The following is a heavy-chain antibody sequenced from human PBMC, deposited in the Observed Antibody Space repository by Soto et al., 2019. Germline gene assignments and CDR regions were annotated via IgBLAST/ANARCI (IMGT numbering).Heavy chain of an antibody. CDR2: ISSSSSTI. Sequence: GGSLRLSCAASGFTLSSYSMNWVRQAPGKGLEWVSYISSSSSTIYYADSVKGRFTISRDNAKNSLYLQMNSLRAEDTAVYYCARDLVETPTKFGFGYWGQGTLVTVSS. CDR1: GFTLSSYS. CDR3: ARDLVETPTKFGFGY. D-gene: IGHD2-21*02. J-gene: IGHJ4*02. V-gene: IGHV3-48*01.